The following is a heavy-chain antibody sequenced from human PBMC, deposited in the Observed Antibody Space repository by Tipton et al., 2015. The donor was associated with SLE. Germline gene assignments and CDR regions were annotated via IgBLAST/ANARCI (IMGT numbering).Heavy chain of an antibody. Sequence: LVQSGAEVKKPGESLRISCKGSGYSFTNYWITWVRQMPGKGLEWMGRIDPSDSYTSYSPSFQGHVTISADKSISTAYLQWSSLKASDTAMYYCARPGYCTNGVCYTIDYWGQGTLVTVSS. CDR3: ARPGYCTNGVCYTIDY. D-gene: IGHD2-8*01. CDR2: IDPSDSYT. CDR1: GYSFTNYW. V-gene: IGHV5-10-1*01. J-gene: IGHJ4*02.